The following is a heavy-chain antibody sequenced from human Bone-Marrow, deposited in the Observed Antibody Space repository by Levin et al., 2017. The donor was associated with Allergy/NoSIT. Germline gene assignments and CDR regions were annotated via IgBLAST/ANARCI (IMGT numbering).Heavy chain of an antibody. J-gene: IGHJ3*02. CDR1: GYTFTANY. D-gene: IGHD6-13*01. CDR3: ARGTSDSWYRTFDI. CDR2: INPKTGDT. V-gene: IGHV1-2*02. Sequence: AASVKVSCVTSGYTFTANYIHWVRQTPGQGLEWMGSINPKTGDTQHSQQFQGRLSMTRGTYVTTAYMALSSLRPDDTALYYGARGTSDSWYRTFDIWGHGTMLTVSS.